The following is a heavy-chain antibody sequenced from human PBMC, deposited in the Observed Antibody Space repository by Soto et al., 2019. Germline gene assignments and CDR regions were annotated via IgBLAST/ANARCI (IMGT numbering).Heavy chain of an antibody. CDR1: GGSISSGDYY. V-gene: IGHV4-30-4*01. J-gene: IGHJ6*02. CDR3: ASAYSSSSFYGELWVRYYYYGMDA. D-gene: IGHD6-13*01. CDR2: SYYSGST. Sequence: QVQLQESGPGLVKPSQTLSLTCTVSGGSISSGDYYWSWIRQPPGKGLEWIGYSYYSGSTYYNPSLKSRVTITADTAKNQFSLKLSSVTAADTSVYYCASAYSSSSFYGELWVRYYYYGMDAWGQGTTVTVSS.